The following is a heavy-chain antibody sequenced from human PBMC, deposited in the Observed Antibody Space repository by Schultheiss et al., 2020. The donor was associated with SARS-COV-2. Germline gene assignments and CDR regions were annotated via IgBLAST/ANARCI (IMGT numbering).Heavy chain of an antibody. D-gene: IGHD1-26*01. Sequence: SETLSLTCTVSGGSISNNYWSWIRQPPGKGLEWIGYIYYSGSTNYNPSLKSRVIISVDTSKNQFSLKLSSVTAADTAVYYCARDMRSGASNWFDPWGQGTLVTVSS. V-gene: IGHV4-59*01. CDR3: ARDMRSGASNWFDP. CDR1: GGSISNNY. CDR2: IYYSGST. J-gene: IGHJ5*02.